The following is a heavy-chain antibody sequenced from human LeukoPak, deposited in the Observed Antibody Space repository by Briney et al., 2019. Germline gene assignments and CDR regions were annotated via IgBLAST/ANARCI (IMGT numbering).Heavy chain of an antibody. J-gene: IGHJ4*02. V-gene: IGHV3-7*01. Sequence: GGSLRLSCAASGFTFSRYLISWVSPAPGRGQEWVANIKQDGSENYYWDSVKGRFTISKDHTKNSLYLQMNSLRAEDTAVYYCARDYYDSSGYQYYFDYWGQGTLVTVFS. CDR1: GFTFSRYL. D-gene: IGHD3-22*01. CDR3: ARDYYDSSGYQYYFDY. CDR2: IKQDGSEN.